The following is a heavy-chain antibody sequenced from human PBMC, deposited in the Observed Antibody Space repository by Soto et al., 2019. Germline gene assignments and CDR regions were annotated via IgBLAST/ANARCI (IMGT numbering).Heavy chain of an antibody. Sequence: VGSLILSWAPSRFTLSNYAMSLVRQAPGQGLEWSYAISGSGGRTYEGDSVKGRFSSSRDNAKNTMYLQMNSLRAEDTAVYYCAKHLRQTEGQLTYYDFWSGYLGYWGQGTLVTVSS. J-gene: IGHJ4*02. CDR2: ISGSGGRT. CDR3: AKHLRQTEGQLTYYDFWSGYLGY. D-gene: IGHD3-3*01. CDR1: RFTLSNYA. V-gene: IGHV3-23*01.